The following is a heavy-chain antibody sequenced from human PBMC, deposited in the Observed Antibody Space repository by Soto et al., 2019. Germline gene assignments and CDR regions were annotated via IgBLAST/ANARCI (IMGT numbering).Heavy chain of an antibody. J-gene: IGHJ4*02. CDR3: ARDNGYSYGYTLDH. Sequence: PSETLSLTCTVSGGSISSYYLSWIRQPPGKGLEWIGYIYYSGSTNYNPSLKSRVTISVDTSKNQFSLKLSSVTAADTAVYYCARDNGYSYGYTLDHWGQGTLVTSPQ. CDR2: IYYSGST. D-gene: IGHD5-18*01. CDR1: GGSISSYY. V-gene: IGHV4-59*01.